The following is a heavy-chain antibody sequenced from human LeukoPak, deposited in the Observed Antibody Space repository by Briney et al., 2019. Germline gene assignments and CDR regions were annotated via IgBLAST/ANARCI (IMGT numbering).Heavy chain of an antibody. J-gene: IGHJ4*02. V-gene: IGHV4-34*01. CDR3: AKGYSSGWYYFDY. Sequence: SETLSLTCAVYGGSFSGYYWSWIRQPPGKGLEWIGEINHSGSTNYNPSLKSRVTISVDTSKNQFSLKLSSVTAADTALYYCAKGYSSGWYYFDYWGQGTLVTVSS. CDR2: INHSGST. D-gene: IGHD6-19*01. CDR1: GGSFSGYY.